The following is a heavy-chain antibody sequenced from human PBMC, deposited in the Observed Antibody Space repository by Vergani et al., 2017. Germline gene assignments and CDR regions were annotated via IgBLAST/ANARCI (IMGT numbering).Heavy chain of an antibody. CDR2: INPNSGGP. CDR1: GYTFTGYY. J-gene: IGHJ6*03. CDR3: ASAATGFWSGYYPYYYYYMDV. D-gene: IGHD3-3*01. Sequence: QVQLVQSGAEVKKPGASVKVSCKASGYTFTGYYMHWVRQAPGQGLEWMGWINPNSGGPNYAQKFQGRVTITRDTSISTAYMELSRLRSDDTAVYYCASAATGFWSGYYPYYYYYMDVWGKGTTVTVSS. V-gene: IGHV1-2*02.